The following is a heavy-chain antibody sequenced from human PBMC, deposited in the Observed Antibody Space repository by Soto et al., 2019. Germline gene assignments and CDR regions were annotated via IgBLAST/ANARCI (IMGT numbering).Heavy chain of an antibody. CDR3: ARQGARRTYYYDSSGFILDY. D-gene: IGHD3-22*01. V-gene: IGHV4-39*01. CDR1: GGSISSSSYY. J-gene: IGHJ4*02. CDR2: IYYSGST. Sequence: SETLSLTCTVSGGSISSSSYYWGWIRQPPGKGLEWIGSIYYSGSTYYNPSLKSRVTISVDTSKNQFSLKLSSVTAADTAVYYCARQGARRTYYYDSSGFILDYWGQGTLVTVSS.